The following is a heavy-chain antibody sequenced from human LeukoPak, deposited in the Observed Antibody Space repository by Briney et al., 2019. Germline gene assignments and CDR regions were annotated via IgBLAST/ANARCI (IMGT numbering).Heavy chain of an antibody. J-gene: IGHJ5*02. CDR2: IYHNGSA. CDR1: GHSISDGYY. Sequence: SETLSLTCAVSGHSISDGYYWGRIRLPPGKGLECIGIIYHNGSAFYSPSLKSRVTISVDASQNQLSLSLTSVTAADTAMYYCAGASTWTSFAPWGQGTLVTVSS. CDR3: AGASTWTSFAP. D-gene: IGHD5/OR15-5a*01. V-gene: IGHV4-38-2*01.